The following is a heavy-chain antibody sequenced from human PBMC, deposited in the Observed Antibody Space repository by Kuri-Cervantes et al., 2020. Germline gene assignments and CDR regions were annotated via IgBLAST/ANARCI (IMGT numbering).Heavy chain of an antibody. D-gene: IGHD2-15*01. Sequence: SETLSLTCTVSGGSISSGGYYWSWIRQPAGKGLEWIGRIYTSGSTNYNPSLKSRVTISVDTSKNQFSLKLSSVTAADTAVYYCARDLSGQGYFDYWGQGTLVTVSS. CDR3: ARDLSGQGYFDY. CDR1: GGSISSGGYY. CDR2: IYTSGST. V-gene: IGHV4-61*02. J-gene: IGHJ4*02.